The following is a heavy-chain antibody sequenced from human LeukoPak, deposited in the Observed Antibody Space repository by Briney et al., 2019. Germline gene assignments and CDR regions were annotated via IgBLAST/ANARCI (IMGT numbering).Heavy chain of an antibody. D-gene: IGHD3-22*01. V-gene: IGHV3-30-3*01. CDR2: ISYDGSNK. CDR3: ARGYYYDSSGYYALFDY. J-gene: IGHJ4*02. Sequence: GGSLRLSCAASGFTFSSYAMHWVRQAPGKGLEWVAVISYDGSNKYYADSVKGRFTISRDNSKNTLYLQMNSLRAEDTAVYYCARGYYYDSSGYYALFDYWGQGTLVTVSS. CDR1: GFTFSSYA.